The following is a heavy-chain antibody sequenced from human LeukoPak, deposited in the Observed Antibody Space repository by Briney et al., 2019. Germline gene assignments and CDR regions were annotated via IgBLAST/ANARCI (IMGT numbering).Heavy chain of an antibody. V-gene: IGHV3-33*01. CDR1: GFIFSSYG. Sequence: GRSLRLSCAASGFIFSSYGMLWVRQAPGKGLEWVAVIWYDGSNKYYVDSVKGRFTISRDNSKNTLYLQMNSLRPDDTAVYYCARGRSRYTSGPLDYWGQGTLVTVSS. D-gene: IGHD6-19*01. CDR2: IWYDGSNK. CDR3: ARGRSRYTSGPLDY. J-gene: IGHJ4*02.